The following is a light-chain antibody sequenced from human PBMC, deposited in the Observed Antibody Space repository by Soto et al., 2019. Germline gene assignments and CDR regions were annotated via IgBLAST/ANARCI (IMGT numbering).Light chain of an antibody. Sequence: EIVLTQSPGTLSLSPGERATLSCRASQSVSSSYLAWYQQKPGQAPRLLIYGTSSMATGIPDRFSRSGSCTAFTLTISRLEPEDFAVYYCQEYGSSPYTFGQGTQLEIK. CDR2: GTS. CDR1: QSVSSSY. V-gene: IGKV3-20*01. J-gene: IGKJ2*01. CDR3: QEYGSSPYT.